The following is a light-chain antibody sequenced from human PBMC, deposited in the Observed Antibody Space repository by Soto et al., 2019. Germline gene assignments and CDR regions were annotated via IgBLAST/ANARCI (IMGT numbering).Light chain of an antibody. J-gene: IGKJ3*01. Sequence: EIVLTQSPGTLSLSPGERATLSCRASQSVSSSYLAWYQHKPGRAPGLLISGSFNRATVIPDRFSGSGSGTDFTLTVSRLEPEDFAVYYCQQYVSSPFTFGPGTRVEIK. CDR1: QSVSSSY. V-gene: IGKV3-20*01. CDR2: GSF. CDR3: QQYVSSPFT.